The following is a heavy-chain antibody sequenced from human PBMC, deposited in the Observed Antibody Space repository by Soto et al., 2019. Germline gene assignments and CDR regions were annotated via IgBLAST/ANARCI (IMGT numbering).Heavy chain of an antibody. CDR2: IKKDDSQK. CDR3: TRDLSPWSGGAWHEAFDV. CDR1: GFTFSNNW. D-gene: IGHD3-3*01. J-gene: IGHJ3*01. Sequence: EVQVVESGGGRVQPGGSLRLSCAASGFTFSNNWMTWVRQAPGKGLEWVANIKKDDSQKNYVDSVKGRFTISRDNAKNSLYLQMNSLRVEDTAIYYCTRDLSPWSGGAWHEAFDVWGQGTMVTVSS. V-gene: IGHV3-7*01.